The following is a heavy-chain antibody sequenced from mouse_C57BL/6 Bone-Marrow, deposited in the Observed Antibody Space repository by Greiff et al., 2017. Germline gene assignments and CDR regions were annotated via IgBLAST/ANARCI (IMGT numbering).Heavy chain of an antibody. D-gene: IGHD5-5*01. V-gene: IGHV5-9-1*02. CDR3: TRDPPLYLWFAY. J-gene: IGHJ3*01. CDR2: ISSGGDYI. Sequence: EVHLVESGEGLVKPGGSLKLSCAASGFTFSSYAMSWVRQTPEKRLEWVAYISSGGDYIYYADTVKGRFTISRDNARNTLYLQMSSLKSEDTAMYYCTRDPPLYLWFAYWGQGTLVTVSA. CDR1: GFTFSSYA.